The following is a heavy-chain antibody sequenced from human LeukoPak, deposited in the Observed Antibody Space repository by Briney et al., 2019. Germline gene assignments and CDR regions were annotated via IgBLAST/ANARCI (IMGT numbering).Heavy chain of an antibody. CDR2: IIPIFGTA. V-gene: IGHV1-69*05. CDR1: GGTFSSYA. D-gene: IGHD1-7*01. Sequence: ASVKVSCKASGGTFSSYAISWVRQAPGQGLEWMGGIIPIFGTANYAQKFQGRVTITTDESTSTAYMELSSLRSEDTAVYYCAREKAGTNSAFDYWGQGTLVTVSS. J-gene: IGHJ4*02. CDR3: AREKAGTNSAFDY.